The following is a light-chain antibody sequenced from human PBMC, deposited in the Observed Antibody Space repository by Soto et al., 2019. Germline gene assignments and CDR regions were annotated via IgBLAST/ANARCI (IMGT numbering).Light chain of an antibody. V-gene: IGKV3-20*01. CDR2: DTS. Sequence: DIVMTQSPCTLSLSPGERATLSCRASQSVNSSYLAWYQQKPGHPPRLLIYDTSTRATGIPDRFSGSGSGADFTLTISRLEPEDFAVFYCQQYGSSPFTFGPGTKVHIK. J-gene: IGKJ3*01. CDR1: QSVNSSY. CDR3: QQYGSSPFT.